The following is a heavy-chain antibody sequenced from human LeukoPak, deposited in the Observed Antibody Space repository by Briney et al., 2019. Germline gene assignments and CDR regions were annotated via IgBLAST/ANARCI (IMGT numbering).Heavy chain of an antibody. CDR2: VNPNSGDT. V-gene: IGHV1-2*02. CDR3: ARDRDSIVLMVYAGNEDY. CDR1: GYTFTGYY. Sequence: ASVKVSCKASGYTFTGYYLHWVRQAPGQGLEWMGCVNPNSGDTNYAQKFQGRVTMTRDTSISTAYMELSRLRSDDTAVYYCARDRDSIVLMVYAGNEDYWGQGTLVTVSS. J-gene: IGHJ4*02. D-gene: IGHD2-8*01.